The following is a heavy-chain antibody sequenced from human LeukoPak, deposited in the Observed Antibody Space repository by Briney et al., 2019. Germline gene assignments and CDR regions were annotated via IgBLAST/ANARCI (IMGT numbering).Heavy chain of an antibody. J-gene: IGHJ4*02. CDR3: VFYFDSSGYQNVDY. CDR2: IKSKTDGGTT. V-gene: IGHV3-15*01. CDR1: GFTFSSYA. Sequence: GGSLRLSCAASGFTFSSYAMSWVRQAPGKGLEWVGRIKSKTDGGTTDYAAPVKGRFTISRDDSKNTLYLQMNSLKTEDTAVYYCVFYFDSSGYQNVDYWGQGTLVTVSS. D-gene: IGHD3-22*01.